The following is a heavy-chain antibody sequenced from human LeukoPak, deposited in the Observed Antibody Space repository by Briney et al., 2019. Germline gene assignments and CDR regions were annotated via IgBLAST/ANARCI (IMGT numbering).Heavy chain of an antibody. CDR2: IYADGTT. Sequence: PGGSLRLSCAAPGFTVSRNYMSWVRQAPGKGLEWVLVIYADGTTYYADSVKGRFTIARDNSKNTLYLQMNSLRAEDTAAYYCARDLEGYFDYWGQGTLVTVSS. CDR3: ARDLEGYFDY. J-gene: IGHJ4*02. V-gene: IGHV3-53*01. D-gene: IGHD1-1*01. CDR1: GFTVSRNY.